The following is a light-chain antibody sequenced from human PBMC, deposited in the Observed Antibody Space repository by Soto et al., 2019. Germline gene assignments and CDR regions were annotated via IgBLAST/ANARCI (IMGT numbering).Light chain of an antibody. Sequence: HSVLNQPASVSGSPGQSVTLSCTGTSSDVGGYNYVSWYQQHPGKAPKLMIYDVSNRPSGVSNRFSGSKSGNTASLTISGLQAEDEADYYCSSYTSSSTLYVFGTGTKSPS. J-gene: IGLJ1*01. V-gene: IGLV2-14*01. CDR3: SSYTSSSTLYV. CDR2: DVS. CDR1: SSDVGGYNY.